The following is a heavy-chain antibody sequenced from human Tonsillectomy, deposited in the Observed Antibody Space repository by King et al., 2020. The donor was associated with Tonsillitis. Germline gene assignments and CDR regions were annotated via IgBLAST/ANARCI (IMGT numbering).Heavy chain of an antibody. Sequence: VQLVESGGVVVQPGGSLRLSCAASGFTFDDYTMHWVRQAPGKGLEWVSLISWDGGSTFSPDSVKGRFTISRDNSKNSLYLQMNSLRTEDTALYYCAKDQNKASGGIFQHWGQGTLVTVSS. CDR1: GFTFDDYT. CDR2: ISWDGGST. D-gene: IGHD2-15*01. CDR3: AKDQNKASGGIFQH. J-gene: IGHJ1*01. V-gene: IGHV3-43*01.